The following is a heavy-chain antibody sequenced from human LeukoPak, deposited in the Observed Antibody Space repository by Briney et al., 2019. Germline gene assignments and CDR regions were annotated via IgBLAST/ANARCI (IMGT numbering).Heavy chain of an antibody. CDR3: AKGLVRGVIRPPWFDP. V-gene: IGHV3-9*01. CDR2: ISWNSGSI. J-gene: IGHJ5*02. Sequence: GRSLRLSCAASGFAFDDYAMHWVRQAPGKGLEWASGISWNSGSIGYADSVKGRFTIFRDNAKNSLYLQMNSLRAEDTALYYCAKGLVRGVIRPPWFDPWGQGTLVTVSS. D-gene: IGHD3-10*01. CDR1: GFAFDDYA.